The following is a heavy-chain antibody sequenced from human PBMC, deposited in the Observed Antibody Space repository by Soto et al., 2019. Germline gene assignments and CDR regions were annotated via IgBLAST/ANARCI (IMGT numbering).Heavy chain of an antibody. Sequence: QVQLQESGPGLVKPSQTLSLTCTVSGGSISSGDYYWSWIRQPPGKGLEWIGYIYYSGSTYYNPSLKSRVTISVDTSKNQFSLQLSSVTAADTAVYYCARVSITMVRGVENPDYWGQGTLVTVSS. CDR3: ARVSITMVRGVENPDY. J-gene: IGHJ4*02. CDR1: GGSISSGDYY. V-gene: IGHV4-30-4*01. CDR2: IYYSGST. D-gene: IGHD3-10*01.